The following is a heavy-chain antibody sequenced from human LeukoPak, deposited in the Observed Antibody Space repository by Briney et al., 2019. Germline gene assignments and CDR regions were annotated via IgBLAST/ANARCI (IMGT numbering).Heavy chain of an antibody. V-gene: IGHV1-18*01. J-gene: IGHJ4*02. CDR3: ARVAGAAHYYDSSGYYYVPYDY. CDR2: ISAYNGNT. Sequence: ASVKVSCKASGYTFTSYGISWVRQAPGQGLEWMGWISAYNGNTNYAQKLQGRVTMTTDTSTSTAHMELRSLRSDDTAVYYCARVAGAAHYYDSSGYYYVPYDYWGQGTLVTVSS. CDR1: GYTFTSYG. D-gene: IGHD3-22*01.